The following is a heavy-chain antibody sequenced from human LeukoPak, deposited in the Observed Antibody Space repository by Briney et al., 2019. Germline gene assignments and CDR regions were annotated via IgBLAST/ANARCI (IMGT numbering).Heavy chain of an antibody. Sequence: ASVKVSCKASGYTFTSYYMHWVRQAPGQGLEWMGIINPSGGSTSRATMTRDMSTSTVYMELSSLRSEDTAVYYCAREYSSSLDGDYWGQGTLVTVSS. J-gene: IGHJ4*02. V-gene: IGHV1-46*01. CDR3: AREYSSSLDGDY. CDR2: INPSGGST. CDR1: GYTFTSYY. D-gene: IGHD6-6*01.